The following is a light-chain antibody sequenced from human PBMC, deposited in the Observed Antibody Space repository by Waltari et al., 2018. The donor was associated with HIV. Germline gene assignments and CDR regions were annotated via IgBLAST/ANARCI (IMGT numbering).Light chain of an antibody. CDR3: QQYNDWLALT. J-gene: IGKJ4*01. CDR1: HSIFNN. Sequence: ILMTQSPATVSVSPGERVTLSCTASHSIFNNVAWYQQRRAQAPRLVIYGASTRVTGVPDRFRGSGSGTEFTLTISSVQAEDFALYFCQQYNDWLALTFGGGTKVEV. V-gene: IGKV3-15*01. CDR2: GAS.